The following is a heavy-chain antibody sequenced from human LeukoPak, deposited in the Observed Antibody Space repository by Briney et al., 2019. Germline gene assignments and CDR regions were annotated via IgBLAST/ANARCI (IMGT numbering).Heavy chain of an antibody. CDR1: GYSFTSYW. Sequence: GESLKISCKGSGYSFTSYWIGWVRQMPGKGLEWMGIIYPGDSDTRYSPSFQGQVTNSADKSISTAYLQWSSLKASDTAMYYCARHSRRYYDSSGYRRGYFDYWGQGTLVTVSS. CDR2: IYPGDSDT. J-gene: IGHJ4*02. CDR3: ARHSRRYYDSSGYRRGYFDY. V-gene: IGHV5-51*01. D-gene: IGHD3-22*01.